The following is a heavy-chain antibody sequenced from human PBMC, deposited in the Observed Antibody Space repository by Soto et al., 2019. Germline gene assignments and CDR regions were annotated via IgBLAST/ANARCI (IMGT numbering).Heavy chain of an antibody. D-gene: IGHD2-15*01. CDR1: GFTFDDYA. CDR3: AKAKFAPGGATPKYYFDY. J-gene: IGHJ4*02. CDR2: ISLNSGSI. Sequence: EVQLVESGGGLVQPGRSLRLSCAASGFTFDDYAMHWVRQAPGKGLEWVSGISLNSGSIGYADPVKGRFTISRDNAKNSLYLQMNSLRAEDTALYYCAKAKFAPGGATPKYYFDYWGQGTLVTVSS. V-gene: IGHV3-9*01.